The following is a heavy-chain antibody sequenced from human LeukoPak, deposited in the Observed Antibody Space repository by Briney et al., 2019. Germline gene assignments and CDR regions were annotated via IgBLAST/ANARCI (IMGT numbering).Heavy chain of an antibody. V-gene: IGHV4-34*01. Sequence: SETLSLTCAVYGGSFSGYYWSWIRQPPGKGLEWIGEINHSGSTNYNPSLKSRVTISVDTSKNQFSLKLTSVTAADTAVYYCARGGWYFHYWGQGTLVTVSS. CDR2: INHSGST. CDR1: GGSFSGYY. CDR3: ARGGWYFHY. D-gene: IGHD6-19*01. J-gene: IGHJ4*02.